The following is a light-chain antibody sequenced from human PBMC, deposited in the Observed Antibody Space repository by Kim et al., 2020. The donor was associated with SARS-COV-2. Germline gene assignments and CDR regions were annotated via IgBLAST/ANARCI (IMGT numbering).Light chain of an antibody. Sequence: QSVLTQPPSASATPGRRVIISCSGGSSNIGTNTVSWYQQRPGMAPKLLMYSYDYRPSGVPDRFSGSKSGTSASLAISGLQSEDEADYYCAAWDDSLDGPVFGGGTQLTVL. CDR3: AAWDDSLDGPV. CDR1: SSNIGTNT. CDR2: SYD. V-gene: IGLV1-44*01. J-gene: IGLJ3*02.